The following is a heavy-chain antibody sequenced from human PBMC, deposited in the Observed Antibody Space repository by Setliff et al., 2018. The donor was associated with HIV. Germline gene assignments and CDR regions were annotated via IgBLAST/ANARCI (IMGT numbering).Heavy chain of an antibody. J-gene: IGHJ4*02. CDR1: GFTFSSYA. Sequence: PGGSLRLSCAASGFTFSSYAMHWVRQAPGKGLEWVAVISYDGTNKYYADSVKGRFTISRDNSKNTLYLQMNSLRAEDTAVYYCIAAVYFDYWGQGTLVTVSS. V-gene: IGHV3-30*04. CDR3: IAAVYFDY. CDR2: ISYDGTNK. D-gene: IGHD6-13*01.